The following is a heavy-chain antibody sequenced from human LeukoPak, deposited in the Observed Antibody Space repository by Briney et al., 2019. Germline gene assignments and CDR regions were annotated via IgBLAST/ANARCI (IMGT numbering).Heavy chain of an antibody. CDR3: ASSYYDSSGYYSDY. Sequence: SGTLSLTCAVYGGSFSGYYWSWIRQPPGKGLEWIGEINHSGSTNYNPSLKSRVTISVDTSKNQFSLKLSSVTAADTAVYYCASSYYDSSGYYSDYWGQGTLVTVSS. D-gene: IGHD3-22*01. V-gene: IGHV4-34*01. J-gene: IGHJ4*02. CDR1: GGSFSGYY. CDR2: INHSGST.